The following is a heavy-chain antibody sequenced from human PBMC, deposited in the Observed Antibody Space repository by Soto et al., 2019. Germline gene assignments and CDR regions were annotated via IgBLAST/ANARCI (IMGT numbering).Heavy chain of an antibody. V-gene: IGHV1-46*01. D-gene: IGHD3-16*01. CDR2: INPSGGST. CDR3: ARGQFPGGMGWFDP. CDR1: GYTFSSYF. Sequence: ASVKGSCNASGYTFSSYFISWVRQAPGQGLEWMGIINPSGGSTSYAQKFQGRVTMTRDTSTSTVYMELSSLRSEDTAVYYCARGQFPGGMGWFDPWGQGTLVTVSS. J-gene: IGHJ5*02.